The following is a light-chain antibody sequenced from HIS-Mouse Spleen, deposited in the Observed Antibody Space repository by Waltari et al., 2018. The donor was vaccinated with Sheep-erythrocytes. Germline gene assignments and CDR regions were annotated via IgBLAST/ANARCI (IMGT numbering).Light chain of an antibody. J-gene: IGLJ1*01. Sequence: QSALTQPRSVSGSPGQSVTIPCTGTRRSVRGYNYVSWYQQHPGKAPKLMIYEVSKRPSGVPDRFAGSKSGNTASLTISGLQAEDEADYYCCSYAGSYNHVFATGTKVTVL. CDR2: EVS. V-gene: IGLV2-11*01. CDR3: CSYAGSYNHV. CDR1: RRSVRGYNY.